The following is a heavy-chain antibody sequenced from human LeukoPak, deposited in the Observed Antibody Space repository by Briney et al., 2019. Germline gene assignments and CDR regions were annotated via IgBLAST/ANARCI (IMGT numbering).Heavy chain of an antibody. CDR3: ARELDGNGGWFDP. CDR2: VYYSGST. Sequence: SETLSLTCTVSGDSISDYYWSWIRQSPGKGLEWIGEVYYSGSTHYNPSLKSRVTISLDTSKNQFSPRLRSVTSADTAVYYCARELDGNGGWFDPWGQGILLTVSS. D-gene: IGHD5-24*01. J-gene: IGHJ5*02. CDR1: GDSISDYY. V-gene: IGHV4-59*01.